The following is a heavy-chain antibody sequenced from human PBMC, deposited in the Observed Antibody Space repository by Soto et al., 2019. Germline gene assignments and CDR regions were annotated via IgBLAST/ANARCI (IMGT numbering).Heavy chain of an antibody. Sequence: QVQLVQSGAEVKKPGSSVKISCKASGGTFSHSAISWVRQAPGQGLEWMGGIIPFFGTPVNAQKFQGRVTISADEYTSTAFLELSSLKFGDTAIDFSASGGGHNLGMDSWGQGTVVTVSP. J-gene: IGHJ4*02. CDR3: ASGGGHNLGMDS. CDR1: GGTFSHSA. CDR2: IIPFFGTP. D-gene: IGHD1-1*01. V-gene: IGHV1-69*01.